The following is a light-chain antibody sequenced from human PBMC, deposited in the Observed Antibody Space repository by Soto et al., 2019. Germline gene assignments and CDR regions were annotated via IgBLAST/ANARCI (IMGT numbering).Light chain of an antibody. CDR1: QSGSSN. V-gene: IGKV3-15*01. CDR3: QQYNHWPPWLT. Sequence: EILMTQSPATLSVSPGERATLSCRASQSGSSNLAWYQQKPGQAPRLLIYRASTRSTGIPAMFSGSGSGTELNLTISSLQSEDFAFYYCQQYNHWPPWLTFGGGTKVEIK. CDR2: RAS. J-gene: IGKJ4*01.